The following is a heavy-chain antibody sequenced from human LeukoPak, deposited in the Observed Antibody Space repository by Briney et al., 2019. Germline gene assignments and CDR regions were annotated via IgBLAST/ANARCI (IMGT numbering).Heavy chain of an antibody. CDR2: ISSSGSTI. D-gene: IGHD3-10*01. Sequence: PGGSLRLSCAASGFTFSSYEMNWVRQAPGKGLEWASYISSSGSTIYYADSVRGRFTISSDNAKNSLYLQMNSLRAEDTAVYYCARDEVTMVRGLFRFDYWGQGTLVTVSS. V-gene: IGHV3-48*03. J-gene: IGHJ4*02. CDR3: ARDEVTMVRGLFRFDY. CDR1: GFTFSSYE.